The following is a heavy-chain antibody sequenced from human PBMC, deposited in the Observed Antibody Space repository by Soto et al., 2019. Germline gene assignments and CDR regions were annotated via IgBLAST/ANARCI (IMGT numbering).Heavy chain of an antibody. CDR2: IYWDDDK. D-gene: IGHD3-10*01. CDR3: AQSKYYSSGSGRYFDY. V-gene: IGHV2-5*02. Sequence: QITLKESGPTLVKPTQTLTLTCTFSGFSLSTSGVGVGWIRQPPGKALEWLALIYWDDDKRYSPSLKRRHTHTKQTSKNQYDLTMTNIDPVDTDTYYCAQSKYYSSGSGRYFDYWGQGTLFTVCS. J-gene: IGHJ4*02. CDR1: GFSLSTSGVG.